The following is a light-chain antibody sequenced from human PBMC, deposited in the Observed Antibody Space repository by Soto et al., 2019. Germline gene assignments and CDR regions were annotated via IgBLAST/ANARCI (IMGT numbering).Light chain of an antibody. V-gene: IGKV1-5*03. CDR3: QQYNSYPNT. Sequence: DIQMTQSPSTLSASVGDRVTITCRASQSISSWLAWYQQKPGKAPKLLIYKASSLESGFPSRFSGSGSGTEFTLTISSLQPEDFATYYCQQYNSYPNTFGQGTKREIK. CDR2: KAS. J-gene: IGKJ2*01. CDR1: QSISSW.